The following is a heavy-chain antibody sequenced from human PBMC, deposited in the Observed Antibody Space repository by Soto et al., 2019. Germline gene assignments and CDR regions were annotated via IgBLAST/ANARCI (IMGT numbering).Heavy chain of an antibody. CDR3: ARDLEMATIPYY. D-gene: IGHD5-12*01. V-gene: IGHV3-33*01. CDR1: GFTFSSYG. Sequence: GGSLRLSCAASGFTFSSYGMHWVRQAPGKGLEWVAVIWYDGSNKYYADSVKGRFTISRDNSKNTLYLQMNSLRAEDTAVYYCARDLEMATIPYYWGQGTLVTVSS. J-gene: IGHJ4*02. CDR2: IWYDGSNK.